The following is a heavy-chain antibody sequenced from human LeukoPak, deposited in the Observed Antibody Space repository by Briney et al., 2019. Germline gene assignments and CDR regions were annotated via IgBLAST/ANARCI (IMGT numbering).Heavy chain of an antibody. J-gene: IGHJ4*02. D-gene: IGHD6-13*01. V-gene: IGHV3-43*02. CDR2: ISGDGGST. CDR1: GFTFDDYA. Sequence: GESLRLSCAASGFTFDDYAMHWVCQAPGKGLEWVSLISGDGGSTYYADSVKGRFTISRDNSKNSLYLQMNSLRTEDTALYYCAKDKTAAAGDNFDYWGQGTPVTVSS. CDR3: AKDKTAAAGDNFDY.